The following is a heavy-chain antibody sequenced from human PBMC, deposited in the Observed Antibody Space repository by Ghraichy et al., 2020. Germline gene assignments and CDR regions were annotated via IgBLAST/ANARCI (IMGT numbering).Heavy chain of an antibody. J-gene: IGHJ4*02. Sequence: SETLSLPCRVSGGSFSDYYWIWIRQSPTKGLEWIGEVNHAGRTNYNPSLTSRVTISIDTSNMQFSLNLTSVTAADTAVYFCARGEWELDFCDSWGQGTQVTVSS. CDR2: VNHAGRT. CDR3: ARGEWELDFCDS. CDR1: GGSFSDYY. V-gene: IGHV4-34*01. D-gene: IGHD1-26*01.